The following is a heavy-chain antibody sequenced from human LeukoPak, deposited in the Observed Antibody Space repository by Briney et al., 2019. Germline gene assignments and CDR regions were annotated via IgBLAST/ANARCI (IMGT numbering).Heavy chain of an antibody. CDR2: INAGNGNT. CDR1: GYTFTSYA. J-gene: IGHJ4*02. D-gene: IGHD3-22*01. Sequence: ASVKVSCKASGYTFTSYAMHWVRQAPGQGLEWMGWINAGNGNTKYSQKFQGRVTITRDTSASTAYMELSSLRSEDTAVYYCARGGEYYYDSSGYYLFGYFDYWGQETLVTVSS. CDR3: ARGGEYYYDSSGYYLFGYFDY. V-gene: IGHV1-3*01.